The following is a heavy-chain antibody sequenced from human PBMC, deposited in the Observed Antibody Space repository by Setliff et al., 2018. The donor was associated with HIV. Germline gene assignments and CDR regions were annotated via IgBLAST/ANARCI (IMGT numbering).Heavy chain of an antibody. CDR1: GDSISSYY. CDR2: IYYRGST. Sequence: NPSETLSLTCTVSGDSISSYYWSWIRQPPGKGLEWIGYIYYRGSTNYNPSLRSRVTISLDTSKNQFTLKLSSVTAADTAVYYCAGGGGFGELLSFDFWGQGTLVTVSS. V-gene: IGHV4-59*01. J-gene: IGHJ4*02. D-gene: IGHD3-10*01. CDR3: AGGGGFGELLSFDF.